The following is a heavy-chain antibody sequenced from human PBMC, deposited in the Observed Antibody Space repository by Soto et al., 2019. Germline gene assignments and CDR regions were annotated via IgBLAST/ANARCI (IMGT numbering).Heavy chain of an antibody. J-gene: IGHJ2*01. CDR3: ARCYCSVGSCYTCWHFDL. CDR1: GYTFMNYA. D-gene: IGHD2-15*01. V-gene: IGHV1-18*01. CDR2: ISPSTGNT. Sequence: QVQLVQSGAEVKEPGASVKLSCQASGYTFMNYAISWVRQAPGQGLEWMGWISPSTGNTDQAQNFQGRVTMTLDTSTKTANMELRTLRSDDSAVYYCARCYCSVGSCYTCWHFDLWGRGTLVTVSS.